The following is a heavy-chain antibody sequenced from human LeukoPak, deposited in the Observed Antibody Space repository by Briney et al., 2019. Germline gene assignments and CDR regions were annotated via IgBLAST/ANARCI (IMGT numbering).Heavy chain of an antibody. J-gene: IGHJ4*02. CDR2: IHHEGST. CDR1: GGSISSGIR. D-gene: IGHD6-19*01. CDR3: TAQGGWYIDY. Sequence: SGTLSLICGVPGGSISSGIRWSWVRQPPGKGLEWIGEIHHEGSTKYSPSLKSRVTISVDKSKNQFSPKLNSVTAADTAVYYCTAQGGWYIDYWGQGTLVTVSS. V-gene: IGHV4-4*02.